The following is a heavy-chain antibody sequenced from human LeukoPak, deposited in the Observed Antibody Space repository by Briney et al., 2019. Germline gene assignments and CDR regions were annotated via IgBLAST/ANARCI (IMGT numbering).Heavy chain of an antibody. CDR1: GFTFSSYS. Sequence: PGGSLRLSCAASGFTFSSYSMNWVRQAPGKGLEWVSSISSSSSYIYYADSVKGRFTISRDNAKSSLYLQMNSLRAEDTAVYYCARGGVAGANNWFDPWGQGTLVTVSS. D-gene: IGHD6-19*01. V-gene: IGHV3-21*01. CDR3: ARGGVAGANNWFDP. J-gene: IGHJ5*02. CDR2: ISSSSSYI.